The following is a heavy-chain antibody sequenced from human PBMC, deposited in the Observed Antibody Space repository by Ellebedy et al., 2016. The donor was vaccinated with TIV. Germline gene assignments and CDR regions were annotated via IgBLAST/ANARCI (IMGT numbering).Heavy chain of an antibody. CDR1: GFTFSIYA. CDR3: AKYLGIERQWCFDY. V-gene: IGHV3-23*01. CDR2: ISRNGGGT. J-gene: IGHJ4*02. Sequence: PGGSLRLSCAASGFTFSIYAMGWVRQAPGKGLEWVPTISRNGGGTYYAGSVEGRFTISRDNSNNTLWLQMSGLRAEDTARYFCAKYLGIERQWCFDYWGQGTLVTVSS. D-gene: IGHD2-8*01.